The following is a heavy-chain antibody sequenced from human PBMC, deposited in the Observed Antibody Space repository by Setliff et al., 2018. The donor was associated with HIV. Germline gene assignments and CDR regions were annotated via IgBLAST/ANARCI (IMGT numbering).Heavy chain of an antibody. J-gene: IGHJ4*02. Sequence: PSETLSLTCAVYGGSFSGYYWSWIRQPPGRGLEWIGEINDSGSGIINYNPSLKSRVTLSLDTSKNHFSLRLSSVTAADTAVYYCARRSGWSLDYWGQGTLVTVSS. CDR3: ARRSGWSLDY. D-gene: IGHD6-19*01. V-gene: IGHV4-34*01. CDR1: GGSFSGYY. CDR2: INDSGSGII.